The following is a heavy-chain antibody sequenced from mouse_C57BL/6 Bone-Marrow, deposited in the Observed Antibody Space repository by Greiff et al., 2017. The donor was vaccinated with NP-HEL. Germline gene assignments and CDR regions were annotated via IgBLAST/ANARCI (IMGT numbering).Heavy chain of an antibody. V-gene: IGHV1-4*01. D-gene: IGHD6-5*01. Sequence: VQLQQSGAELARPGASVKMSCKASGYTFTSYTMHWVNQRPGQGLEWIGYINPSSGYPKYNQKFKGKATLTADKSSSTAYMQLSSLTSEDSAVEYWAKAYRIGDYWGQGTAVTVSS. CDR3: AKAYRIGDY. CDR1: GYTFTSYT. CDR2: INPSSGYP. J-gene: IGHJ4*01.